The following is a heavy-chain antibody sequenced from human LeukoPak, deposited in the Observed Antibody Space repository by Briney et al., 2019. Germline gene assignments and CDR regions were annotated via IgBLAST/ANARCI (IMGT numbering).Heavy chain of an antibody. Sequence: SETLSLTCTDAGDSLDTYSWTWIRQTPRKEQECTDFVPPSGTSNYNPSLTTQGPTSIDKSKIQFSLALTSVTPADTAVYYCARVLRGVVTTNWFDPWGQGTLVSVSS. CDR2: VPPSGTS. CDR3: ARVLRGVVTTNWFDP. J-gene: IGHJ5*02. CDR1: GDSLDTYS. V-gene: IGHV4-59*01. D-gene: IGHD2-21*02.